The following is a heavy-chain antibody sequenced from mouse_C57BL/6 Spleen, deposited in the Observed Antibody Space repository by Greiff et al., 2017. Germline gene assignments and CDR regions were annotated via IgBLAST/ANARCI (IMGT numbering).Heavy chain of an antibody. D-gene: IGHD2-12*01. Sequence: VQLQQSGAELARPGASVKMSCKASGYTFTSYTMHWVKQRPGQGLEWIGYINPSSGYTKYNQKFKDKATLTADKSSSTAYMQLSSLTSEDSAVYYCARSVSYDSYYFDYWGQGTTLTVSS. CDR3: ARSVSYDSYYFDY. V-gene: IGHV1-4*01. CDR2: INPSSGYT. CDR1: GYTFTSYT. J-gene: IGHJ2*01.